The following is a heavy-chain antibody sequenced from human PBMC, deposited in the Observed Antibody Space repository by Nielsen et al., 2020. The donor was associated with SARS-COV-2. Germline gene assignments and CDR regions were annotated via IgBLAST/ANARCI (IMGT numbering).Heavy chain of an antibody. V-gene: IGHV3-30-3*01. D-gene: IGHD3-10*01. CDR2: ISYDGSNK. Sequence: VRQAPGKGLEWVAVISYDGSNKYYAGSVKGRFTISRDNSKNTLYLQMNSLRAEDTAVYYCARDKYRYYGSGSYYYYYYGMDVWGQGTTVTVSS. J-gene: IGHJ6*02. CDR3: ARDKYRYYGSGSYYYYYYGMDV.